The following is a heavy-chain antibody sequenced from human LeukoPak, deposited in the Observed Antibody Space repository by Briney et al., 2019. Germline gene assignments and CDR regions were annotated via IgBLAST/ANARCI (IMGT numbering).Heavy chain of an antibody. CDR1: GYTLTELS. CDR3: ATTLRYFDWLLSGGXLRPPPDAFDI. V-gene: IGHV1-24*01. D-gene: IGHD3-9*01. Sequence: ASVKVSCKVSGYTLTELSMHWVRQAPGKGLEWMGGFDPEDGETIYAQKFQGRVTMTEDTSTDTAYMELSSLRSEDTAVYYCATTLRYFDWLLSGGXLRPPPDAFDIWGQGTMVTVSS. CDR2: FDPEDGET. J-gene: IGHJ3*02.